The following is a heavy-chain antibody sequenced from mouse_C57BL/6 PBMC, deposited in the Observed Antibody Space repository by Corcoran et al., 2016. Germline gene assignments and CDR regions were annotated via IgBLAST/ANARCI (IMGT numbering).Heavy chain of an antibody. CDR2: FYPGSGSI. CDR1: GYTFTEYT. CDR3: ASHGLITTVVAYYFDS. Sequence: QVQLQQSGAELVKPGASVKLSCKASGYTFTEYTIHWVKQRSGQGLEWIGWFYPGSGSIKDNEKFKDKATLTADKSSSTVYMELSRLTSEDSAVYSGASHGLITTVVAYYFDSWGQGITFTVSS. V-gene: IGHV1-62-2*01. D-gene: IGHD1-1*01. J-gene: IGHJ2*01.